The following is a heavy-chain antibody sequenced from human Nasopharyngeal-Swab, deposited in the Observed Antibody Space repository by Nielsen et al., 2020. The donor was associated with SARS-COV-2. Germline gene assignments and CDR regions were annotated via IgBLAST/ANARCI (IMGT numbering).Heavy chain of an antibody. CDR1: GGSISSSSYY. V-gene: IGHV4-39*01. CDR2: IYYSGST. CDR3: ARHRGIYYYYYGMDV. Sequence: SETLSLTCTVSGGSISSSSYYWGWIRQPPGKGLEWIGSIYYSGSTYYNPSLKSRVTISVDTSKNQFSLKLSSVTAADTAVYYCARHRGIYYYYYGMDVWGQGTTVTVS. D-gene: IGHD3-10*01. J-gene: IGHJ6*02.